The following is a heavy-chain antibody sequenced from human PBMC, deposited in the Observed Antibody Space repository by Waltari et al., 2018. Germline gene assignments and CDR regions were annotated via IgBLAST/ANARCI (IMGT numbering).Heavy chain of an antibody. CDR3: ARGLDSGYYSSWYFDL. J-gene: IGHJ2*01. Sequence: EVQLVESGGGLVQPGGSLRLSCAASGFTLRSYSMNWVRQDPGKGLEWISYISSGSSTIYYADSVKGRFTISRDNAENSLYLQMNSLRDEDTAVYYCARGLDSGYYSSWYFDLWGRGTLVTVSS. V-gene: IGHV3-48*02. CDR2: ISSGSSTI. D-gene: IGHD3-22*01. CDR1: GFTLRSYS.